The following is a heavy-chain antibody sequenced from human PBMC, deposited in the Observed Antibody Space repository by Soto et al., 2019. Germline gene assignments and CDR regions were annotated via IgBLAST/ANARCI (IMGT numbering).Heavy chain of an antibody. J-gene: IGHJ5*02. CDR3: TDSAGSGGSTDGWFEP. CDR2: IKSKADGETT. Sequence: GGSLRLSCAASDFTFINAWMNWVRQAPGKGLEWVGRIKSKADGETTDYAAPVKGRFTISRDDSRNTLYLQMDSLCVEDSGVYFCTDSAGSGGSTDGWFEPWGQGVLVTVSS. D-gene: IGHD3-10*01. CDR1: DFTFINAW. V-gene: IGHV3-15*07.